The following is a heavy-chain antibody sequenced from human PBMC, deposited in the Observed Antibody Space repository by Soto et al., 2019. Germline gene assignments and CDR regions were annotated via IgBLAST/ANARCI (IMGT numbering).Heavy chain of an antibody. J-gene: IGHJ4*02. CDR3: ARAAEWAEAGYYFDY. Sequence: QVQLVESGGNLVKPGGSLRLSCAASGFTFSDYYMSWIRQAPGKGLEWVSYISSSGTYTSDADSVKGRFTISRDNAKNSLYLQMNSLRAEDTAVYYCARAAEWAEAGYYFDYWGQGTLVTVSS. D-gene: IGHD1-26*01. CDR1: GFTFSDYY. V-gene: IGHV3-11*06. CDR2: ISSSGTYT.